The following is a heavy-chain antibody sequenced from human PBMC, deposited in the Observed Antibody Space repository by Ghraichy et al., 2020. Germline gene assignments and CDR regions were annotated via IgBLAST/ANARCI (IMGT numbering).Heavy chain of an antibody. CDR3: AKACGVCSGCTCPSYKRFDP. CDR1: GFTFSSYE. J-gene: IGHJ5*02. Sequence: GGSLRLSCAASGFTFSSYEMTWVRQAPGKGLEWVSTISGGGGNTYYGDSVKGRFTVSRDNSHNTMSLQMNSLRAEDTALYYCAKACGVCSGCTCPSYKRFDPWGPGTLVTVSS. D-gene: IGHD2-15*01. V-gene: IGHV3-23*01. CDR2: ISGGGGNT.